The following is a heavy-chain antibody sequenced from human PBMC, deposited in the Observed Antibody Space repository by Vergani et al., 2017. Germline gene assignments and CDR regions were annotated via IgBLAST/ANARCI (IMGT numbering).Heavy chain of an antibody. Sequence: QVQLQESGPGLVKPSQTLSLTCTVSGGSISSGDYYWSWIRQPPGKGLEWIGYIYYSGSNYYNPSLKSRVTISVDTSKNQFSRKLSSVTAADTAVYYCARASEDYSGSSYFDYWGQGTLVTVSS. V-gene: IGHV4-30-4*01. CDR1: GGSISSGDYY. J-gene: IGHJ4*02. D-gene: IGHD1-26*01. CDR3: ARASEDYSGSSYFDY. CDR2: IYYSGSN.